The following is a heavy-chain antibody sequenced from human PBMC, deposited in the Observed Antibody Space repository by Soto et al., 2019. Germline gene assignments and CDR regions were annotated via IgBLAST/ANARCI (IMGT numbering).Heavy chain of an antibody. CDR1: GYTFNTYA. D-gene: IGHD2-21*01. J-gene: IGHJ4*01. Sequence: ASVKVSCKASGYTFNTYAITWVRQAPGQGLEWMGWISGYNGNTNYAQTLQGRGAMTTDTSTSTAYLELRSLRSDDTAVYYCARTVEYDSIPYYYADFWGQGTLVTVSS. CDR2: ISGYNGNT. CDR3: ARTVEYDSIPYYYADF. V-gene: IGHV1-18*01.